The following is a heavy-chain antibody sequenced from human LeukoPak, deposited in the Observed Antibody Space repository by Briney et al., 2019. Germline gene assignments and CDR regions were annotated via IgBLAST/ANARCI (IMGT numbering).Heavy chain of an antibody. D-gene: IGHD6-19*01. CDR3: VRASRGWYYFDY. CDR2: IGTAGDP. Sequence: SGGSLRLSCAASGFTFSSYDMHWVRQVTGKGLEWVSAIGTAGDPSYPGSVKGRFTISREIAKNSLYLQMNSLRDGDTAVYYCVRASRGWYYFDYWGQGTWSPFPQ. V-gene: IGHV3-13*05. J-gene: IGHJ4*02. CDR1: GFTFSSYD.